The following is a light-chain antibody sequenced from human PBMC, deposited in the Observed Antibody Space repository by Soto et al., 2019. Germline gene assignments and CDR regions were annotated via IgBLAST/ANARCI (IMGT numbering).Light chain of an antibody. V-gene: IGKV3-20*01. CDR2: GAS. CDR3: QQYGRSGT. CDR1: QSVGTH. Sequence: ESLLTQSPPTLSSYTGERATLSCRASQSVGTHLAWYQQKPGQAPRLLIYGASNRATGIPDRFSGSGSGTDFTLTISRLEPEDFAVYYCQQYGRSGTFGQGTKVDI. J-gene: IGKJ1*01.